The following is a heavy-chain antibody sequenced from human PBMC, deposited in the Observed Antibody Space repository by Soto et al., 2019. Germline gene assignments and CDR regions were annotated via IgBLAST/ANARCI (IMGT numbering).Heavy chain of an antibody. CDR2: IWYDGSNK. V-gene: IGHV3-33*01. Sequence: GGSLRLSCAASGFTFSSYGMHWVRQAPGKGLEWVAVIWYDGSNKYYADSVKGRFTISRDNSTNTLYLQMNSLRAEDTAVYYCARDTALGAFIAVAGTRYYYGMDVWGQGTTVTVSS. J-gene: IGHJ6*02. D-gene: IGHD6-19*01. CDR1: GFTFSSYG. CDR3: ARDTALGAFIAVAGTRYYYGMDV.